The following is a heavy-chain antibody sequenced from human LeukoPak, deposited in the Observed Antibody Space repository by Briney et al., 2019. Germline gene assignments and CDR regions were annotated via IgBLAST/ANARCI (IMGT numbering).Heavy chain of an antibody. J-gene: IGHJ5*02. D-gene: IGHD2-15*01. CDR3: ARDGGSITSDPWTPPNWFDP. Sequence: GGSLRLSCAASGFTFSSYGMHWVRQAPGKGLEWVAVIWYDGSNKYYADSVKGRFTISRDNSKNTLYLQMDSLRAEDTAVYYCARDGGSITSDPWTPPNWFDPWGQGTLVTVSS. V-gene: IGHV3-33*01. CDR2: IWYDGSNK. CDR1: GFTFSSYG.